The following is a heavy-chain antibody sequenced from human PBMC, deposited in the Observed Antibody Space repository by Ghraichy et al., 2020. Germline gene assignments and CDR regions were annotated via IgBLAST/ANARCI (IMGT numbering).Heavy chain of an antibody. CDR2: ISVYNGHT. CDR3: ARSTLSFGGQTGWLDP. J-gene: IGHJ5*02. D-gene: IGHD3-10*01. V-gene: IGHV1-18*01. Sequence: ASVKVSCKASGYTFTSYGINWVRQAPGQGLEWMGWISVYNGHTNYAQNLQGRVTMTKDTSTSTAYMELRSHRSDATAVYYCARSTLSFGGQTGWLDPWGQGALVTVSS. CDR1: GYTFTSYG.